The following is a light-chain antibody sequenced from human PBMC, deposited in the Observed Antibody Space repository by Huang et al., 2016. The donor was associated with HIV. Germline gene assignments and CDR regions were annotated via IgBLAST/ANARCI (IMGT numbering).Light chain of an antibody. CDR2: AAS. V-gene: IGKV1-16*01. Sequence: DIQMTQSPSSVSASVGDRVTITCRASQGISKLLAWYQQKPGEVPKALISAASNLQSGVPSRFSGSGSGTDFTLTISSLQPEDFATYFCQQYRSYPLTFGGGTKVEIK. CDR3: QQYRSYPLT. J-gene: IGKJ4*01. CDR1: QGISKL.